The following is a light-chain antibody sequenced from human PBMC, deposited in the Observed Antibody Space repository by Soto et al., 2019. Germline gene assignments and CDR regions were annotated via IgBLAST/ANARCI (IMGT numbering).Light chain of an antibody. CDR2: STS. CDR3: QQSSNIPWT. Sequence: IPLTQHPASLPAAIVDIATVSWRSSQNIDNYLNWYVQRPGKAPELLIYSTSNLKSGVPSRFRGSGSGTDFSLTINSLQSEDFATYYCQQSSNIPWTFGQGTKVDIK. J-gene: IGKJ1*01. V-gene: IGKV1-39*01. CDR1: QNIDNY.